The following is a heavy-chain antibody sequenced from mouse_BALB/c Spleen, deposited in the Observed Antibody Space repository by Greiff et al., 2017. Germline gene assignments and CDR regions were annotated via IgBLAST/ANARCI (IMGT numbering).Heavy chain of an antibody. CDR2: IDPENGDT. CDR1: GFTINDYS. CDR3: NEMNYYRSMYFDD. J-gene: IGHJ2*01. Sequence: VQLQQSGAELVRSGASVKLSCTASGFTINDYSMHWVKQRPEQGLEWIGWIDPENGDTEYAQKFQGKSTMTADTSSNTAYLQLSSMTSEDTAVFYCNEMNYYRSMYFDDWGQGTTLTVAA. D-gene: IGHD1-1*01. V-gene: IGHV14-4*02.